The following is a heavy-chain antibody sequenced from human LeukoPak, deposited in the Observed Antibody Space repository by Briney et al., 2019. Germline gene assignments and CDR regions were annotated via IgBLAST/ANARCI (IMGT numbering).Heavy chain of an antibody. CDR1: GGSFSGYY. V-gene: IGHV4-34*01. D-gene: IGHD6-13*01. CDR2: INHRGST. CDR3: ARVTGYRIEDYFDY. Sequence: SETLSLTCAVYGGSFSGYYWSWIRQPPGKGLEWIGEINHRGSTNYNPSLKSRVTISVETSKNEFSLKLRSVTAADTAVYYCARVTGYRIEDYFDYWGQGTLVTVSS. J-gene: IGHJ4*02.